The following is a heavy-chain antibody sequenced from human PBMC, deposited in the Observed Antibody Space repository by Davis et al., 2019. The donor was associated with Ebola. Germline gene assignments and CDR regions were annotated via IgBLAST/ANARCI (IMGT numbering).Heavy chain of an antibody. CDR2: ISGSGGST. D-gene: IGHD4-17*01. CDR1: GFTVSSNY. V-gene: IGHV3-53*01. CDR3: ARDLGGTVTNPTDY. J-gene: IGHJ4*02. Sequence: GESLKISCAASGFTVSSNYMSWVRQAPGKGLEWVSAISGSGGSTYYADSVKGRFTISRDNSKNTLYLQMNSLRAEDTAVYYCARDLGGTVTNPTDYWGQGTLVTVSS.